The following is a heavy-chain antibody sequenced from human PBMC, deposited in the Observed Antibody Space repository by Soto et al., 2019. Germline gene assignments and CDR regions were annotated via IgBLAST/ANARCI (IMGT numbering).Heavy chain of an antibody. Sequence: QVPLVQSGAEVKKPGASVKVSCKASGYTFTSYDINWVRQATGQGLEWMGWMNPNSGNTGYAQKFQGRVTMTRNTSISTAYMELSSLRSEDTAGYYCARGDSSSGGYYFDYWGQGTLVTVSS. D-gene: IGHD6-6*01. CDR2: MNPNSGNT. J-gene: IGHJ4*02. CDR1: GYTFTSYD. CDR3: ARGDSSSGGYYFDY. V-gene: IGHV1-8*01.